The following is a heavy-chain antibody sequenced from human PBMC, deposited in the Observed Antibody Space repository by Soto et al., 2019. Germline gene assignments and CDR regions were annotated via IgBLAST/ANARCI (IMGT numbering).Heavy chain of an antibody. Sequence: GGSLRLSCAASGFAFSSYSMNWVRQAPGKGLEWLSVISRDSTYIYYAESVRGRFTISRDNGKNSLYLQMNSLTVEDTSLYYCVRDAIAWSRDLWGQGTLVTVSS. CDR1: GFAFSSYS. J-gene: IGHJ4*02. V-gene: IGHV3-21*06. CDR2: ISRDSTYI. D-gene: IGHD3-9*01. CDR3: VRDAIAWSRDL.